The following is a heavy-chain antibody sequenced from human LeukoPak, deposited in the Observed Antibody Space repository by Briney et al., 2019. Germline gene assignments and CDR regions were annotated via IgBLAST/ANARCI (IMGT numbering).Heavy chain of an antibody. CDR2: IQGSGSEK. J-gene: IGHJ4*02. CDR1: GCKFNYYW. V-gene: IGHV3-7*01. D-gene: IGHD2-15*01. Sequence: GGPQRLSCAASGCKFNYYWMTWVRQAPGKGLEWLANIQGSGSEKYYVDSVKGRFTISRDNADDLVYLQMNSLRVEDTAVYYCARGWGEKGRCRGGTCNNPQFDYWGQGILVTVSS. CDR3: ARGWGEKGRCRGGTCNNPQFDY.